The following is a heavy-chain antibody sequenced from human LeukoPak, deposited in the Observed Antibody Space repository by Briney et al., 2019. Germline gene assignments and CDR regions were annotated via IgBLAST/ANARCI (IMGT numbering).Heavy chain of an antibody. Sequence: PGSSVKVSCKASGGTFSSYAISWVRQAPGQGLEWMGGIIPIFGTANYAQKFQGRVTITADKSTSTAYMELSSLRSEDTAVYYCASGGVEGITMIVSYFDYWGQGTLVTVSS. V-gene: IGHV1-69*06. J-gene: IGHJ4*02. D-gene: IGHD3-22*01. CDR2: IIPIFGTA. CDR3: ASGGVEGITMIVSYFDY. CDR1: GGTFSSYA.